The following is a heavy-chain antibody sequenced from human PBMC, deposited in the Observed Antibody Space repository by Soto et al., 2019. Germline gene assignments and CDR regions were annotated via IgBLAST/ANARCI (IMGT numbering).Heavy chain of an antibody. Sequence: QVQLQESGPGLVKPSQTLSLTCTVSGDSISSGGSYWSWIRQRPGKGLEWIGYIFYSGSFYYTPSLKGPVMISPDTAKNQFSLRLTSVTAADTAVYYCARAPKTPPILGVVRPYFFNYWGQGTLVTVSS. D-gene: IGHD3-3*01. CDR1: GDSISSGGSY. V-gene: IGHV4-31*01. CDR3: ARAPKTPPILGVVRPYFFNY. J-gene: IGHJ4*02. CDR2: IFYSGSF.